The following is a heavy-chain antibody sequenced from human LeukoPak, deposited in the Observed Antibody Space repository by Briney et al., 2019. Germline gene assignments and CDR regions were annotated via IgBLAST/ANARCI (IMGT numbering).Heavy chain of an antibody. CDR1: GYTFTSYA. CDR3: ARGSKTEYSSSSLGD. J-gene: IGHJ4*02. Sequence: ASVKVSCKASGYTFTSYAMNWVRQAPGQGLEWMGWINPNSGGTNYAQKFQGRVTMTRDTSISTAYMELSRLRSDDTAVYYCARGSKTEYSSSSLGDWGQGTLVTVSS. V-gene: IGHV1-2*02. D-gene: IGHD6-6*01. CDR2: INPNSGGT.